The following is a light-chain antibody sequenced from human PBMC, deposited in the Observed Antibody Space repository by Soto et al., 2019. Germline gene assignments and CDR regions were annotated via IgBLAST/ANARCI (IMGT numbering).Light chain of an antibody. J-gene: IGKJ4*01. CDR3: QQYDAWPLT. Sequence: SAATLSVSKRVGVTRSCRASQNIHNHMSWFLQKPGQTPRLLIYDAIIRAPDVPARFSGSWSGTEFTLTINSLQSEDFAVYYCQQYDAWPLTFGGGSNVDVK. CDR2: DAI. CDR1: QNIHNH. V-gene: IGKV3-15*01.